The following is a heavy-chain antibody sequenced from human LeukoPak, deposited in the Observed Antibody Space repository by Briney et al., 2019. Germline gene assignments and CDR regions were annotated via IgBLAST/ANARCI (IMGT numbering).Heavy chain of an antibody. D-gene: IGHD1-26*01. Sequence: GGSLRLSCAASGFTFDDYAMHWVRQAPGKGLEWVSGISWNSGSIGYADSVKGRFTISRDNAKNSLYLQMNSLRAEDTALYYCAKEASGSYYAFDIWGQGTMVTVSS. J-gene: IGHJ3*02. V-gene: IGHV3-9*01. CDR3: AKEASGSYYAFDI. CDR2: ISWNSGSI. CDR1: GFTFDDYA.